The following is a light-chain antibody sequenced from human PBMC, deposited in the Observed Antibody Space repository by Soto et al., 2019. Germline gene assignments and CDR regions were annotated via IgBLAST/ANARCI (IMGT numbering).Light chain of an antibody. CDR2: DAS. CDR3: QQRSNWLLT. Sequence: EIVLTQSPATLSLSPGERATLSCRANQSVSSYLAWYQQKPGQAPRLLIYDASNRATGIPARFSGSGTGTDFTLTISSLEPEDFAVYYCQQRSNWLLTFVGGTKVEIK. CDR1: QSVSSY. V-gene: IGKV3-11*01. J-gene: IGKJ4*01.